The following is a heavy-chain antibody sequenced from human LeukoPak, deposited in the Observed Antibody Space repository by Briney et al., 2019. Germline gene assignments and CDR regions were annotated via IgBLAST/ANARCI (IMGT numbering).Heavy chain of an antibody. CDR2: IGSSSGYI. CDR1: GFAFSSFN. J-gene: IGHJ4*02. D-gene: IGHD1-26*01. V-gene: IGHV3-21*01. CDR3: ARDPHLVGTFFQNYFDF. Sequence: GGSLRLSCAASGFAFSSFNMNWVRQAPGKGLEWVSSIGSSSGYIYYADSVKGRFTISRDNAMSSLFLQMNSLRAEDTAVYYCARDPHLVGTFFQNYFDFWGQGTLVTVSS.